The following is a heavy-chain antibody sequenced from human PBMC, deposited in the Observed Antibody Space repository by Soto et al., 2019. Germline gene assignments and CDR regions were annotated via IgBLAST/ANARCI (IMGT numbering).Heavy chain of an antibody. CDR3: ARGGSLDCSSTSCYADY. Sequence: QVQLVESGGGLVKPGGSLRLSCAASGFTFSDYYMSWIRQAPGKGLEWVSYISSSSSYTNYADSVKGRFTISRDNAKNSLYPQMNSLRAEDTAVYYCARGGSLDCSSTSCYADYWGQGTLVTVSS. V-gene: IGHV3-11*06. D-gene: IGHD2-2*01. CDR1: GFTFSDYY. J-gene: IGHJ4*02. CDR2: ISSSSSYT.